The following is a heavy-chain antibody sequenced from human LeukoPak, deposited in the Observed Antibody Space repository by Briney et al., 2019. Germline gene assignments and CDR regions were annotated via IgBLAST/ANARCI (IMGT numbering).Heavy chain of an antibody. CDR3: ARVGYYPDYYMDV. J-gene: IGHJ6*03. CDR2: IFHSGST. V-gene: IGHV4-38-2*02. Sequence: SETLSLTCSVSGGSMSGYYWGWIRQPPEKGLEWIGTIFHSGSTYYNPSLKSRVTISVDTSKNQFSLKLSSVTAADTAVYFCARVGYYPDYYMDVWGKGTTVTVSS. CDR1: GGSMSGYY. D-gene: IGHD2-21*01.